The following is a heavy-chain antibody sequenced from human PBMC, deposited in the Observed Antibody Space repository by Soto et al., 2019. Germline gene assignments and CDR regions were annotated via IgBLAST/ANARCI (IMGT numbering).Heavy chain of an antibody. CDR3: ARGHYDFWSGYGPIGASPYYYYYYMDV. J-gene: IGHJ6*03. D-gene: IGHD3-3*01. CDR2: INHSGST. Sequence: SETLSLTCAVYGGSFSGYYWSWIRQPPGKGLEWIGEINHSGSTNYNPSLKSRVTISVDTSKNRFSLKLSSVTAADTAVYYCARGHYDFWSGYGPIGASPYYYYYYMDVWGKGTTVTVSS. CDR1: GGSFSGYY. V-gene: IGHV4-34*01.